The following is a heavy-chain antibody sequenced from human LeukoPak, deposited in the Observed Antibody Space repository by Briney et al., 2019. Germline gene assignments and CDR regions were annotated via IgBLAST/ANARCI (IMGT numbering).Heavy chain of an antibody. J-gene: IGHJ4*02. CDR2: INPNSGGT. Sequence: ASVKVSCKASGYTFTGYYMHWVRQAPGQGLEWMGWINPNSGGTNYAQKFQGRVTMTRDTSISTAYMELSRLRSDDTAVYYCSRGQPPYSGRKYYFDYWGQGTLVTVSS. D-gene: IGHD1-26*01. V-gene: IGHV1-2*02. CDR3: SRGQPPYSGRKYYFDY. CDR1: GYTFTGYY.